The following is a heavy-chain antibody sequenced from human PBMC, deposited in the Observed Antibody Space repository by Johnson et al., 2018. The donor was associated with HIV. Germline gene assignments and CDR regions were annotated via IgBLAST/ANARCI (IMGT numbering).Heavy chain of an antibody. CDR3: TTDLASDAFDI. CDR2: IKSKTDGGTT. CDR1: GFTFSSYA. J-gene: IGHJ3*02. V-gene: IGHV3-15*01. Sequence: VQLVESGGGLVQPGGSLRLSCAASGFTFSSYAMSWVRQAPGKGLEWVGRIKSKTDGGTTDYAAPVKGRFTISRDDSKNTLYLQMNSLKTEDTAVYYCTTDLASDAFDIWGQGTMVTVSS.